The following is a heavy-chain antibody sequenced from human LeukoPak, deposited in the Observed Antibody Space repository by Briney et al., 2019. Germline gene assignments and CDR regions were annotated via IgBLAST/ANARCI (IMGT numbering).Heavy chain of an antibody. CDR2: IYYSGST. CDR3: ARLGYSYGFSG. V-gene: IGHV4-39*01. D-gene: IGHD5-18*01. Sequence: ASGTLSLTCTVSGGSISSSSYYWGWIRQPPGKGLEWIGSIYYSGSTYYNPSLKSRVTISVDTSKNQFSLKLSSVTAADTAVYYCARLGYSYGFSGWGQGTLVTVSS. J-gene: IGHJ4*02. CDR1: GGSISSSSYY.